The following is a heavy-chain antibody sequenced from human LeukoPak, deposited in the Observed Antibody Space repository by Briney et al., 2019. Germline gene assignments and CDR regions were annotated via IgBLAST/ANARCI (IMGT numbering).Heavy chain of an antibody. V-gene: IGHV3-23*01. Sequence: GGSLRLSCAASGFTFRNYAMSWVRQAPGKGLEWVSTISGSGGSTYYADSVTGRFTISRDNSKNTLYLQMNSLRGEDTAVYYCAKAAGDHFDYWGQGTLVTVSS. D-gene: IGHD3-10*01. CDR2: ISGSGGST. J-gene: IGHJ4*02. CDR3: AKAAGDHFDY. CDR1: GFTFRNYA.